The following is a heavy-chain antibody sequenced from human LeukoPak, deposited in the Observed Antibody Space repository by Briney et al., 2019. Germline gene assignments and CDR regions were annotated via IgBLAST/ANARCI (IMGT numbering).Heavy chain of an antibody. Sequence: ASVKVSCKASGYSFTTYHMHWVRQAPGQGLEWMGIINPSGGSTNYAQNFQGRVTMTRDMSTSTVYMELSSLRSEDTAVYYCARGPHWDPHFDYWGQGTLVTVSS. V-gene: IGHV1-46*01. CDR1: GYSFTTYH. J-gene: IGHJ4*02. CDR3: ARGPHWDPHFDY. D-gene: IGHD7-27*01. CDR2: INPSGGST.